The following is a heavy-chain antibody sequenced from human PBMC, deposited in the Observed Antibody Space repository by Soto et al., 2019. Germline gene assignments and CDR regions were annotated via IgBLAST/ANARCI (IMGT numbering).Heavy chain of an antibody. CDR1: GFTFSSYA. J-gene: IGHJ6*02. V-gene: IGHV3-23*01. CDR3: AKSSRVSSSWLYYYYYYGMDV. D-gene: IGHD6-13*01. CDR2: ISGSGGST. Sequence: GGSLRLSXAASGFTFSSYAMSWVRQAPGKGLEWVSAISGSGGSTYYADSVKGRFTISRDNSKNTLYLQMNSLRAEDTAVYYCAKSSRVSSSWLYYYYYYGMDVWGQGTTVTVSS.